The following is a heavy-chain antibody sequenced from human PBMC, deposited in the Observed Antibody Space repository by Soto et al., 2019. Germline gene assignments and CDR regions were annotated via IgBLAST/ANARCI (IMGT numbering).Heavy chain of an antibody. V-gene: IGHV3-30*18. J-gene: IGHJ4*02. CDR3: AKSVYNWNDGFFDY. CDR1: GFTFSTYG. CDR2: ISYDGVNK. D-gene: IGHD1-1*01. Sequence: GGSLRFSCAASGFTFSTYGMHWVRQAPGKGLEWVAVISYDGVNKYYADSVKGRFTISRDNSKNTLYLQMNSLRAEDTAVYYCAKSVYNWNDGFFDYWGQGTLVTVSS.